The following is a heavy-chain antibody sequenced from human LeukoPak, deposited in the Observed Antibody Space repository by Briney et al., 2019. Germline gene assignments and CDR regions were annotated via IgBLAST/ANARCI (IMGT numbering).Heavy chain of an antibody. CDR2: INPSDGVI. CDR1: GYTFSAYY. Sequence: ASVIVSCRASGYTFSAYYMHWVRQAPGQGLEWMGIINPSDGVIDYAQKFQDRVTMTRDTSTSTVYMELSSLRSEDTAVYYCARRGSGSYVLDYWGQGTLVTVSS. D-gene: IGHD3-10*01. J-gene: IGHJ4*02. V-gene: IGHV1-46*01. CDR3: ARRGSGSYVLDY.